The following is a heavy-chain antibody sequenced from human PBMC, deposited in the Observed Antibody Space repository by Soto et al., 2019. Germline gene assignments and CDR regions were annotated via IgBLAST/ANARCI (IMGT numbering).Heavy chain of an antibody. CDR1: GLTFSNTW. CDR3: TTLAGDSPLSY. CDR2: IKSKTAGGTI. D-gene: IGHD2-21*01. J-gene: IGHJ4*01. Sequence: EVQAVGSGGGLVEPGGSLRLSCEVSGLTFSNTWMNWVRQAPGKGLEWVARIKSKTAGGTIDYAAPVKGRFTISRDDSKNTLYLQMNSLTTEDTAMYYCTTLAGDSPLSYWGQGTPVTVSS. V-gene: IGHV3-15*07.